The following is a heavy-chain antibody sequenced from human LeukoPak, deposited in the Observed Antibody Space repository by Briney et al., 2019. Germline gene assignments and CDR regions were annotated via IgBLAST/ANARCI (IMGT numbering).Heavy chain of an antibody. V-gene: IGHV3-53*01. CDR1: GFTVGSNY. CDR2: IYSGGTT. D-gene: IGHD3-10*01. Sequence: GGSLRLSCAASGFTVGSNYMSWVRQAPGKGLEWVSVIYSGGTTYYADSLKGRCTFSRDNSKNTLYLQMNSLRAEDTAVYYCARGHYGSGTYSLDYWGQGTLVTVSS. J-gene: IGHJ4*02. CDR3: ARGHYGSGTYSLDY.